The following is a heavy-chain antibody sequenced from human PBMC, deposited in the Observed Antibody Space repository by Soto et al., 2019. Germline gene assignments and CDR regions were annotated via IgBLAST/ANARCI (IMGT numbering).Heavy chain of an antibody. CDR2: INAGNGNT. CDR1: GYTFTSYA. Sequence: ASVKVSCKASGYTFTSYAMHWVRQAPGQRLEWMGWINAGNGNTKYSQKFQGRVTITRDTSASTAYMELSSLRSEDTAVYYYARDSPDYYYGMDVWGQGTTVTVSS. J-gene: IGHJ6*02. V-gene: IGHV1-3*01. CDR3: ARDSPDYYYGMDV.